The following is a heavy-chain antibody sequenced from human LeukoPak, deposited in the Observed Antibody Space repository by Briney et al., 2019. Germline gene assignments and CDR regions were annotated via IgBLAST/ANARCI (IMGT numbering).Heavy chain of an antibody. V-gene: IGHV1-2*02. D-gene: IGHD3-22*01. CDR1: GYTFTGYY. Sequence: ASVKVSCKASGYTFTGYYMHWVRQAPGQGLEWMGWINPNSGGTNYAQKFQGRVTMTRDTSISTAYMDLSRLISDDTAVYYCARGGVTYYYDSSGYLALLPTDYCGQGTLVTISS. CDR3: ARGGVTYYYDSSGYLALLPTDY. CDR2: INPNSGGT. J-gene: IGHJ4*02.